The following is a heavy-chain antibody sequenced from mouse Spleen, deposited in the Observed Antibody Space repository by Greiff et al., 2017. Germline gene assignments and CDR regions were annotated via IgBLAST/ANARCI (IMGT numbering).Heavy chain of an antibody. CDR2: IYPGNSDT. CDR1: GYTFTSYW. V-gene: IGHV1-5*01. D-gene: IGHD2-1*01. CDR3: ARGYGNYEAMDY. Sequence: VQLQQSGTVLARPGASVKMSCKTSGYTFTSYWMHWVKQRPGQGLEWIGAIYPGNSDTSYNQKFKGKAKLTAVTSASTAYMELSSLTYEDSAVYYCARGYGNYEAMDYWGQGTSVTVSS. J-gene: IGHJ4*01.